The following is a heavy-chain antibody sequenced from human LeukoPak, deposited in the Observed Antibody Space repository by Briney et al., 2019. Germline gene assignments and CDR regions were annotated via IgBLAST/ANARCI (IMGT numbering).Heavy chain of an antibody. J-gene: IGHJ4*02. CDR3: ARASGPFDY. CDR2: IWNDGSNK. D-gene: IGHD3-10*01. Sequence: PGGSLRLSCVASGFMFSVYGMHWVRQAPGKGLEWEAVIWNDGSNKYYADSVKGRFTISRDNSKNTLYLQMNSLRAEDTAVYSCARASGPFDYWGQGTLVTVSS. CDR1: GFMFSVYG. V-gene: IGHV3-33*01.